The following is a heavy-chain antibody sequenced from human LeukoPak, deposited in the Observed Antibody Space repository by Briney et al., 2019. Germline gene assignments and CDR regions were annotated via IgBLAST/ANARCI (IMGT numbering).Heavy chain of an antibody. Sequence: XXGYQWXWIRQPPGKGLEWIGDINQSGRTNYNPSLESRLTISVYTSRNHFSLTLTSVTAADTAVYYCARGFEVSVAGSWFDPWGQGTLVSVSS. CDR2: INQSGRT. J-gene: IGHJ5*02. V-gene: IGHV4-34*01. D-gene: IGHD6-19*01. CDR3: ARGFEVSVAGSWFDP. CDR1: XXGYQ.